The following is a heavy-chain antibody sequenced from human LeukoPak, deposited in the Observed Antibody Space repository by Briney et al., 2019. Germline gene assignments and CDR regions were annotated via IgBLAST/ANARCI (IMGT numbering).Heavy chain of an antibody. Sequence: GGSLRLSCAASGFTFSSYSMTWVRQAPGKGLEWVSSISSSSSYTYYADSVKGRFTISRDNAKNSLYLQMNSLRAEDTAVYYCARDRTYWGQGTLVTVSS. V-gene: IGHV3-21*01. CDR1: GFTFSSYS. CDR3: ARDRTY. CDR2: ISSSSSYT. J-gene: IGHJ4*02.